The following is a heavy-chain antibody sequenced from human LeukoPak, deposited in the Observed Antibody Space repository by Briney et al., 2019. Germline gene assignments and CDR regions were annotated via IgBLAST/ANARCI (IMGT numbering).Heavy chain of an antibody. CDR1: GFIFSTNA. D-gene: IGHD7-27*01. CDR3: AKDILNWEFDY. CDR2: IIGSGGST. Sequence: GGSLRLSCAASGFIFSTNAMSWVRQAPGKGLEWVSSIIGSGGSTYYADSVKGRFTISRDNSKNTLYLEMNRLRSEDTAAYYCAKDILNWEFDYWGQGTLVTVSS. V-gene: IGHV3-23*01. J-gene: IGHJ4*02.